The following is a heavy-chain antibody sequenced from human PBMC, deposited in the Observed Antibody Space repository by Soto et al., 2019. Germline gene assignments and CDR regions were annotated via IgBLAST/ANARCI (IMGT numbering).Heavy chain of an antibody. D-gene: IGHD3-9*01. J-gene: IGHJ4*02. V-gene: IGHV4-30-2*01. CDR1: GGSISSGGYS. Sequence: SETLSLTCAVSGGSISSGGYSWGWIRQPPGKGLEWIGYIYHSGSTYYNPSLKSRVTISVDTSKNQFSLKLRSVTAADTAVYYCARGMAEEQIFYYFDYWGQGALVTVSS. CDR2: IYHSGST. CDR3: ARGMAEEQIFYYFDY.